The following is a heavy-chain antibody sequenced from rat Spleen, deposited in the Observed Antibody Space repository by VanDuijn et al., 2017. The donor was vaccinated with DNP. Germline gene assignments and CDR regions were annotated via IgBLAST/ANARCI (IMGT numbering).Heavy chain of an antibody. J-gene: IGHJ2*01. CDR2: ISYDGSST. Sequence: EVQLVESGGGLVQPGRSLRLSCAASGFTFSDYNMAWVRQAPKKGLEWVATISYDGSSTYYRDSVKGRFTISRDNAKNTQYLQMDSLRSEDTATYYCATLGAGYWGQGVMVTVSS. D-gene: IGHD5-1*01. V-gene: IGHV5-7*01. CDR1: GFTFSDYN. CDR3: ATLGAGY.